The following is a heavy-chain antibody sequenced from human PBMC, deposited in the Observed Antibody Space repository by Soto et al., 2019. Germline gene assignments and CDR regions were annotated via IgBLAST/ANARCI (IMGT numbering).Heavy chain of an antibody. J-gene: IGHJ4*02. V-gene: IGHV1-18*01. CDR3: ARDSWGTVTTRNPLPADY. CDR1: GYTFTSYG. D-gene: IGHD4-4*01. Sequence: ASVKVSCKASGYTFTSYGISWVRQAPGQGLEWMGWISAYNGNTNYAQKLQGRVTMTTDTSTSTAYMGLRSLRSDDTAVYYCARDSWGTVTTRNPLPADYWGQGTLVTVSS. CDR2: ISAYNGNT.